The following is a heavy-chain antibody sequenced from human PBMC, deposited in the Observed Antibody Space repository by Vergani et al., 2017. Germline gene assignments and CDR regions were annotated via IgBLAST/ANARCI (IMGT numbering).Heavy chain of an antibody. V-gene: IGHV4-34*01. CDR2: INHSGRT. D-gene: IGHD3-3*01. J-gene: IGHJ6*03. Sequence: QVQLQQWGAGLLKPSETLSLTFAVYGGYFSGYYWSWIRQPPGKGLEWIGEINHSGRTNYNPSLKSGVTISVDTSKNQFYLKLSYVTAADTAVYYCARGPQDDFWSGYYYYYYYMDVWGKGTTVTVSS. CDR3: ARGPQDDFWSGYYYYYYYMDV. CDR1: GGYFSGYY.